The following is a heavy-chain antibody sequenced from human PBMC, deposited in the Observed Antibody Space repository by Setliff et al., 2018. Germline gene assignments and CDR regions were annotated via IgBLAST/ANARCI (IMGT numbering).Heavy chain of an antibody. J-gene: IGHJ4*02. CDR1: GYTFTGYY. Sequence: ASVKVSCKASGYTFTGYYMHWVRQAPGQGLEWMGRINPNSGGTNYAQKFQGRVTMTEDTSTDTAYMELGSLRSEDTAVYYCVEWGGSYYWGQGTLVTVSS. CDR2: INPNSGGT. CDR3: VEWGGSYY. V-gene: IGHV1-2*06. D-gene: IGHD1-26*01.